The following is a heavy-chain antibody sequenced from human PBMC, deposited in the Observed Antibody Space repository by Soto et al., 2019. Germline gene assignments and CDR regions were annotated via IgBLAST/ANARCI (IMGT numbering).Heavy chain of an antibody. D-gene: IGHD2-21*02. V-gene: IGHV1-2*04. CDR1: GYTFTGYY. CDR2: INPNSGGT. J-gene: IGHJ6*02. CDR3: ARDRCGGDCLDRYGMDV. Sequence: ASVKVSCKASGYTFTGYYMHWVRQAPGQGLEWMGWINPNSGGTNYAQKFQGWVTMTRDTSISTAYMELSRLRSDDTAVYYCARDRCGGDCLDRYGMDVWGQGATVTV.